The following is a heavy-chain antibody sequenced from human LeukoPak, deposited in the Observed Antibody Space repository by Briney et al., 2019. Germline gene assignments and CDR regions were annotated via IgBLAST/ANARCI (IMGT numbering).Heavy chain of an antibody. V-gene: IGHV1-18*04. CDR2: ISAYNGNT. Sequence: ASVKVSCKASGYTFTSYYMHWVRQAPGQGLEWMGWISAYNGNTNYAQKLQGRVTMTTDTSTSTAYMELRSLRSDDTAVYYCARDLGLYYYDSSGSFDAFDIWGQGTMVTVSS. J-gene: IGHJ3*02. CDR3: ARDLGLYYYDSSGSFDAFDI. D-gene: IGHD3-22*01. CDR1: GYTFTSYY.